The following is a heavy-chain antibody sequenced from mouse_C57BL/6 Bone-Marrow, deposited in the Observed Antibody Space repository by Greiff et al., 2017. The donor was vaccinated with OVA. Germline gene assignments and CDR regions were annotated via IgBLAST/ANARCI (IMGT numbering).Heavy chain of an antibody. CDR3: AGDTIVARGYWYMDV. Sequence: QVQLQQPGAELVKPGASVKLSCKASGYTFTSYWMPWVKQRPGQGLEWIGEIDPSDSYTNYNQKFKGKATLTVDTSSSTAYMQLSSLTSEDSAVLDCAGDTIVARGYWYMDVWGTGTSVTVSS. CDR1: GYTFTSYW. D-gene: IGHD1-1*01. J-gene: IGHJ1*03. CDR2: IDPSDSYT. V-gene: IGHV1-50*01.